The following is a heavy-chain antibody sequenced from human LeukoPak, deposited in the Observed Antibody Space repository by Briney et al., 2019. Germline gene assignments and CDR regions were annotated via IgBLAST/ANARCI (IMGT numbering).Heavy chain of an antibody. J-gene: IGHJ6*03. CDR1: GDSVSSNSAA. CDR3: ARENYDFWSGYYEWTYYYYYMDV. CDR2: TYYRSKWYN. D-gene: IGHD3-3*01. V-gene: IGHV6-1*01. Sequence: SQTLSLTCAISGDSVSSNSAAWNWIRQSPSRGLEWLGRTYYRSKWYNDYAVSVKSRITINPDASKNQFSLQLNSVTPEDTAVYYCARENYDFWSGYYEWTYYYYYMDVWGKGTTVTVSS.